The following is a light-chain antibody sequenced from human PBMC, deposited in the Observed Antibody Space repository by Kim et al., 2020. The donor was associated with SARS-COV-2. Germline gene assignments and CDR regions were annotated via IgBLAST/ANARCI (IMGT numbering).Light chain of an antibody. V-gene: IGLV1-44*01. Sequence: QSVLTQPPSASGTPGQRVTISCSGSSSNIGSNAVNWYQQFPGTAPKLLMYSNSQRPSGVPDRFSGSKSGTSASLAISGLQSEDEADYYCVVWDDSLNSWVFGGGTQLTVL. CDR3: VVWDDSLNSWV. J-gene: IGLJ3*02. CDR2: SNS. CDR1: SSNIGSNA.